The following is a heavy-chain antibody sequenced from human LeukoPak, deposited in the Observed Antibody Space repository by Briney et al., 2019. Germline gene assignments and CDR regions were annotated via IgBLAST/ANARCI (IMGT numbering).Heavy chain of an antibody. V-gene: IGHV3-30*18. CDR2: ISYDGSNK. Sequence: GGSLRLSCAAPGFTFSSYGMHWVRQAPGKGLEWVAVISYDGSNKYYADSVKGRFTISRDNPKNTLYLQMNSLRAEDTAVYYCAKDSEAWGQGTLVTVSS. CDR3: AKDSEA. J-gene: IGHJ5*02. CDR1: GFTFSSYG.